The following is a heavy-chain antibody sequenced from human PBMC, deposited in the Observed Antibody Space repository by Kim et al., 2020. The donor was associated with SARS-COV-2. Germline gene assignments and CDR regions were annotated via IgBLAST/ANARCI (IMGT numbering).Heavy chain of an antibody. Sequence: GGSLRLSCAASGFTFSSYGMHWVRQAPGKGLEWVAVIWYDGSNKYYADSVKGRFTISRDNSKNTLYLQMNSLRAEDTAVYYCAREGVAPGFDYWGQGTLVTVSS. CDR1: GFTFSSYG. D-gene: IGHD2-15*01. V-gene: IGHV3-33*01. CDR2: IWYDGSNK. CDR3: AREGVAPGFDY. J-gene: IGHJ4*02.